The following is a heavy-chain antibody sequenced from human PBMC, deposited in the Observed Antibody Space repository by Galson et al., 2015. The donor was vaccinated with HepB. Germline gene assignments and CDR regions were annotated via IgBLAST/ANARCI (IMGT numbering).Heavy chain of an antibody. Sequence: SLRLSCAASGFTFADHTMHWVRQVPGKGLEWVSLITWDGGSTSYVDSVEGRFTISRDNSKNSLYLQMNSLRTEDSALYYCAPTGGGGSSLTLDYWGQGTLVTVSS. V-gene: IGHV3-43*01. CDR3: APTGGGGSSLTLDY. J-gene: IGHJ4*02. D-gene: IGHD2-15*01. CDR1: GFTFADHT. CDR2: ITWDGGST.